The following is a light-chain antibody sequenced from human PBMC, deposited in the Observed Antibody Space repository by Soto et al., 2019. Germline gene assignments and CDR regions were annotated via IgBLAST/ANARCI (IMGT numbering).Light chain of an antibody. CDR1: SSSLGAGHA. V-gene: IGLV1-40*03. J-gene: IGLJ3*02. CDR2: DDN. Sequence: QAVVTQPPSVSGAPGQRITISCTGTSSSLGAGHAVHWYQQLPGKAPKLLIFDDNHRPSGVPERFAGSKSGASASLAITGLQPEDEGDLDGQSCDNGLSGRVFGGGTQLTVL. CDR3: QSCDNGLSGRV.